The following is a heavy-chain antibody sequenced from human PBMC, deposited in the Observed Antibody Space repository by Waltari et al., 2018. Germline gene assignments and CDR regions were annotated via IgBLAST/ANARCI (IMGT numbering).Heavy chain of an antibody. D-gene: IGHD6-13*01. J-gene: IGHJ4*02. Sequence: EVQLVESGGGLVQPGGSLRLSCAASGFTFNDYWMHWVRQAPGKGLGSVSQINLDGSITSYADSVKGRFTISRDNAKNTLFLQMNSLRAEDTAVYYCVLYSSSFLGDCWGQGTLVTVSS. V-gene: IGHV3-74*01. CDR2: INLDGSIT. CDR1: GFTFNDYW. CDR3: VLYSSSFLGDC.